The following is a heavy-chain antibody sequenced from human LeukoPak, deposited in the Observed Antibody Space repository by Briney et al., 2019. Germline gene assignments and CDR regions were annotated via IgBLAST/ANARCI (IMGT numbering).Heavy chain of an antibody. CDR1: GFTVSSNY. Sequence: GGSLRLSCAASGFTVSSNYMSWVRQAPGKGLEWVSVIYSGGSTYYADSVKGRFTISGDNSKNTLYLQMNSLRAEDTAVYYCARGPTTMIDAFDIWGQGTMVTVSS. CDR3: ARGPTTMIDAFDI. CDR2: IYSGGST. D-gene: IGHD3-22*01. V-gene: IGHV3-66*01. J-gene: IGHJ3*02.